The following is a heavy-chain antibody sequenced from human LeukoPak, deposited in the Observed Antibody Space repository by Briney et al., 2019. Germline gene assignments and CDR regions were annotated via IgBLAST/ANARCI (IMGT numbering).Heavy chain of an antibody. CDR2: ISYDGSNK. V-gene: IGHV3-30-3*01. J-gene: IGHJ4*02. CDR1: GFTFSSYA. CDR3: ARLGDCSGGSCYSWYSSGWTIDY. Sequence: GGSLRLSCAASGFTFSSYAMHWVRQAPGKGLEWVAVISYDGSNKYYADSVKGRFTISRDNSKNTLYLQMNSLRAEDTAVYYCARLGDCSGGSCYSWYSSGWTIDYWGQGTLVTVSP. D-gene: IGHD2-15*01.